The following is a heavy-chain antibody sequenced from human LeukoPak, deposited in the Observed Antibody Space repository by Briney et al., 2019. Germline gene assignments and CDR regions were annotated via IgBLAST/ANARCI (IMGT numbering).Heavy chain of an antibody. CDR3: ARGYLGYDSSGYYYDY. D-gene: IGHD3-22*01. CDR1: GYTFTSYY. CDR2: INPSGGST. Sequence: ASVKVSCKASGYTFTSYYMHWVRQAPGQGLEWMGIINPSGGSTSYAQKFQGRVTMTRNTSISTAYMELSSLRSEDTAVYYCARGYLGYDSSGYYYDYWGQGTLVTVSS. J-gene: IGHJ4*02. V-gene: IGHV1-46*01.